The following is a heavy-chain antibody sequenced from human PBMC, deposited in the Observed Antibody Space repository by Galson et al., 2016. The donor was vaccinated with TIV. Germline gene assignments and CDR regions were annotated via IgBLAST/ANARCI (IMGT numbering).Heavy chain of an antibody. V-gene: IGHV1-3*01. CDR3: ARPSYCGGDCYKYDH. D-gene: IGHD2-21*01. CDR2: FNAGNGNT. J-gene: IGHJ4*02. CDR1: GYTFAIYA. Sequence: SVKVSCKASGYTFAIYAMHWVRQAPGQRLEWLGWFNAGNGNTKYSQKFQGRVTITWDTSASTAYMELSSLRFEDTAVYYCARPSYCGGDCYKYDHWGQGTRVTVYS.